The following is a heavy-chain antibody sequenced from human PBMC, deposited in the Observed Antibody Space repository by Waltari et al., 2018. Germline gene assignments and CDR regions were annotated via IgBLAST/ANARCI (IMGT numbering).Heavy chain of an antibody. V-gene: IGHV3-23*01. CDR2: ISGSGVST. CDR3: AKDPSIVVVPGEFDY. J-gene: IGHJ4*02. Sequence: EVQLLESGGGLVQPGGSLRLSCAASGFTFSSYAMSWVRQAPGKGLEWVSAISGSGVSTYYADSVKGRFTISRDNSKNTLYLQMNSLRAEDTAVYYCAKDPSIVVVPGEFDYWGQGTLVTVSS. D-gene: IGHD2-2*01. CDR1: GFTFSSYA.